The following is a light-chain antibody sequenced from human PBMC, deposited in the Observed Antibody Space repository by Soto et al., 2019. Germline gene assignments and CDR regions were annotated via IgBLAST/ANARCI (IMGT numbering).Light chain of an antibody. J-gene: IGKJ1*01. CDR2: DAS. V-gene: IGKV1-5*01. CDR3: QQYNSYRWT. Sequence: DIQMTQSPSTLSASVGDRVTITCRASQSISSWLAWYQQKPGKAPKLLIYDASSLESGVPSRFSGSGSGTEFTLTISSLQRDDFATYYCQQYNSYRWTFGQGTKLDIK. CDR1: QSISSW.